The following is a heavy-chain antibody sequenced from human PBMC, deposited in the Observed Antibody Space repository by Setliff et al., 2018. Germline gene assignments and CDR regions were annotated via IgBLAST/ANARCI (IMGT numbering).Heavy chain of an antibody. CDR2: IKSKTDGGTI. D-gene: IGHD3-22*01. Sequence: GSLRLSCAASGFTFSKAWMSWVRQAPGKGLEWVGRIKSKTDGGTIDYAAPVKGRLTISRDDSKNTLYLQVNSLRSEDTAVCYCTTDSMFYFDSSGYHVLDYWGQGTLVTVSS. CDR1: GFTFSKAW. CDR3: TTDSMFYFDSSGYHVLDY. J-gene: IGHJ4*02. V-gene: IGHV3-15*01.